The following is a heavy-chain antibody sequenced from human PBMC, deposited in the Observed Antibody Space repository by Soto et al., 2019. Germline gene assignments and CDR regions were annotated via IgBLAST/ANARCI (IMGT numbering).Heavy chain of an antibody. CDR1: GYRFTSDW. CDR3: AGGGVRGVISWTNDYHRMAV. CDR2: IYPGDSDT. J-gene: IGHJ6*02. D-gene: IGHD3-10*01. Sequence: RGECLKGCWMGSGYRFTSDWIGGVRQMPGKGREWMGIIYPGDSDTRYSPSFQGQVTISADKSISTAYLQWSSLKASDTAMYYCAGGGVRGVISWTNDYHRMAVSGQAPPVT. V-gene: IGHV5-51*01.